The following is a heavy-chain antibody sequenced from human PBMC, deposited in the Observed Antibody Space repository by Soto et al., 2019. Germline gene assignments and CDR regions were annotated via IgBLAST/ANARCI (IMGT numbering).Heavy chain of an antibody. CDR3: ATDGRCRLDY. D-gene: IGHD3-16*01. J-gene: IGHJ4*02. CDR2: IRGSGGST. CDR1: GFTFSSYG. Sequence: EVQLLESGGGLVQPGGSLRLSCAASGFTFSSYGMSWVRQAPGKGLEWVSAIRGSGGSTYYADSVKGRFTISRDNSKNTLYPQMNGLRAEDTAVYYCATDGRCRLDYWGQGTLVNVS. V-gene: IGHV3-23*01.